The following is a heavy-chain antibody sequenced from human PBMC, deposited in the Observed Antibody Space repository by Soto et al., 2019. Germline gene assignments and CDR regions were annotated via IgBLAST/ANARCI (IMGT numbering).Heavy chain of an antibody. J-gene: IGHJ6*02. V-gene: IGHV4-39*07. CDR3: ARDLWGYCGTDCFPLDV. Sequence: SETLSLTCTVSGGSISSGGYYWSWIRQHPGTGLEWIGSIFYSGSTYYNPSLKSRVTISVDTSKNQFSLKLNSVTAADTAVYYCARDLWGYCGTDCFPLDVWGQGTTVTVSS. CDR2: IFYSGST. D-gene: IGHD2-21*02. CDR1: GGSISSGGYY.